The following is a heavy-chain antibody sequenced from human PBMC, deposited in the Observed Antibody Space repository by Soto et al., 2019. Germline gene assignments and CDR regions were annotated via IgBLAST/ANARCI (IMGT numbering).Heavy chain of an antibody. V-gene: IGHV4-34*01. CDR2: INHSGST. J-gene: IGHJ4*02. Sequence: SETLSLTCAVYGGSFSGYYWSWIRQPPGKGLEWIGEINHSGSTNYNPSLKSRVTISVDTSKNQFSLKLSSVTAADTAVYYCARAKGSGYPRGYFDYWGQGTLVTVSS. CDR1: GGSFSGYY. D-gene: IGHD5-12*01. CDR3: ARAKGSGYPRGYFDY.